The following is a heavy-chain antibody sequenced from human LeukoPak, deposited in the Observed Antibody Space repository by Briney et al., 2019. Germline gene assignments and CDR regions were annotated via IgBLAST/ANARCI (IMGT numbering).Heavy chain of an antibody. D-gene: IGHD6-19*01. V-gene: IGHV5-51*01. CDR1: GYSFTSYW. CDR3: ARRSLPNIAVAGSVFAFDI. Sequence: GESLQISCKGSGYSFTSYWIGWVRQMPGKGLEWMGIIYPGDSDTRYSPSFQGQVTISADKSISTAYLQWSSLKASDTAMYYCARRSLPNIAVAGSVFAFDIWGQGTMVTVSS. CDR2: IYPGDSDT. J-gene: IGHJ3*02.